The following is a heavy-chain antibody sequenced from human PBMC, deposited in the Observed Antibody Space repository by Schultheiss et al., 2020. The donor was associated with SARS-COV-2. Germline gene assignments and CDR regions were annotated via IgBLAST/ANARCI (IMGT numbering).Heavy chain of an antibody. V-gene: IGHV3-30*18. CDR1: GFTFSSYG. Sequence: GGSLRLSCAASGFTFSSYGMHWVRQAPGKGLEWVAVISYDGSNKYYADSVKGRFTISRDNAKNSLYLQMNSLRAEDTAVYYCAKRGYSSGWYGGAFDIWGQGTMVTVSS. CDR3: AKRGYSSGWYGGAFDI. CDR2: ISYDGSNK. D-gene: IGHD6-19*01. J-gene: IGHJ3*02.